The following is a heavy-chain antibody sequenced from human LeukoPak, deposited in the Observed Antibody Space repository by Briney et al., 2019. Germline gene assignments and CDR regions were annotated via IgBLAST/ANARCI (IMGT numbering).Heavy chain of an antibody. V-gene: IGHV1-69*13. D-gene: IGHD1-14*01. CDR3: ARELVYRSDY. CDR1: GGTFSSYA. Sequence: ASVKVSCKASGGTFSSYAISWVRQAPGQGLEWMGGIIPIFGTANYAQKFQGRVTITADESTSTAYMELSSLRDEDTAVYYCARELVYRSDYWGQGTLVTVSS. CDR2: IIPIFGTA. J-gene: IGHJ4*02.